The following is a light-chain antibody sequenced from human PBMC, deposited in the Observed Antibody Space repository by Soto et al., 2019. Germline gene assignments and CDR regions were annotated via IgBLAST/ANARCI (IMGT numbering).Light chain of an antibody. Sequence: DIQMTQSPSSLSASVGDRVTITCRARQSISSYLNWYQQKPGKAPKLLIYAASSLQSGVPSRFSGSGSGTDFALTISSLQPEDFATYYCQQSYSTPRITFGQGTRLEI. V-gene: IGKV1-39*01. CDR1: QSISSY. J-gene: IGKJ5*01. CDR3: QQSYSTPRIT. CDR2: AAS.